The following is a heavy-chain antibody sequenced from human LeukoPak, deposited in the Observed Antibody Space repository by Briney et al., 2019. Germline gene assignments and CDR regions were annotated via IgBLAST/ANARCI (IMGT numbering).Heavy chain of an antibody. J-gene: IGHJ6*02. CDR3: ARPRFIPYYYGMDV. D-gene: IGHD3-10*01. Sequence: ASVKVSCKASGYTFTSYDINWVRQATGQGHEWMGWMNPNSGNTGYAQKFQGRVTMTRNTSISTAYMELSSLRSEDTAVYYCARPRFIPYYYGMDVWGQGTTVTVSS. CDR1: GYTFTSYD. CDR2: MNPNSGNT. V-gene: IGHV1-8*01.